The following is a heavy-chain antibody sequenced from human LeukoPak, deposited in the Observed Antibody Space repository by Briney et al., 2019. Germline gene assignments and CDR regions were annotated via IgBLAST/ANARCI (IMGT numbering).Heavy chain of an antibody. D-gene: IGHD6-13*01. J-gene: IGHJ5*02. CDR3: ARVSEQLANLSCLDP. Sequence: SETLSLTCTVSGFSIRTYYWSWIRQPPGKGLEWIGFIYYSGSGKYNPSLKSRVTISVDTSKNQFSLNLSSVTAADTAVYYCARVSEQLANLSCLDPWGQGTLVTVSS. CDR2: IYYSGSG. V-gene: IGHV4-59*01. CDR1: GFSIRTYY.